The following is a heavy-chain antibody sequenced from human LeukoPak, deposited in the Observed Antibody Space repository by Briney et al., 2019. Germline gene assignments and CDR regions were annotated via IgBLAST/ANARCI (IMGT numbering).Heavy chain of an antibody. CDR1: VYSISSGYY. J-gene: IGHJ4*02. CDR2: IYHSGST. CDR3: ARLKVVADFDY. V-gene: IGHV4-38-2*01. D-gene: IGHD2-15*01. Sequence: PSETLSLTCALSVYSISSGYYWGWIRQPPGKGLEWIGSIYHSGSTYYNPSLKSRVTISVDTSKNQFSLKLSSVTAADTAVYYCARLKVVADFDYWGQGTLVTVSS.